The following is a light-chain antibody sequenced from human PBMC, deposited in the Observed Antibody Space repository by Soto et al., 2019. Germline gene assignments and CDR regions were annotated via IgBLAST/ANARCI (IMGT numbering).Light chain of an antibody. J-gene: IGKJ1*01. CDR3: QQYNNWPWT. CDR1: QSISDT. V-gene: IGKV3-15*01. CDR2: GAS. Sequence: EIVLTQSPATLSVSPRVIAALCAMGRQSISDTLAWYQQKPGQAPRLLIHGASTRATGFPARFSGSGSGTDFTLTISSLQSEDFAVYYCQQYNNWPWTFGQGTKVDIK.